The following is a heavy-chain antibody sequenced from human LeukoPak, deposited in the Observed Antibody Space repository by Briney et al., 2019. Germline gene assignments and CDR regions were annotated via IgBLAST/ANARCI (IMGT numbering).Heavy chain of an antibody. V-gene: IGHV3-21*01. Sequence: PGGSLRLSCAASGFTFSSYSMNWVRQAPGKGLEWVSSISSSSSYIYYADSVKGRFTISRDNAKNSPYLQMNSLRAEDTAVYYCARVLAAAGSNWFDPWGQGTLVTVSS. D-gene: IGHD6-13*01. CDR3: ARVLAAAGSNWFDP. CDR2: ISSSSSYI. CDR1: GFTFSSYS. J-gene: IGHJ5*02.